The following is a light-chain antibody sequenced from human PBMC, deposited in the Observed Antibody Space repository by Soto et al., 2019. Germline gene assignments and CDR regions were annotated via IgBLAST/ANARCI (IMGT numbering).Light chain of an antibody. CDR3: SSYTSSSPRV. Sequence: QSALTQPPSASGSPGQSFTISGTGTSSDGGGYKYVSWYQQYPCKAPKLMIYAVSKRHSGVTDRFSGSKSDNTASLTVSGLQAEDEADYYCSSYTSSSPRVFGGGTKLTVL. V-gene: IGLV2-8*01. J-gene: IGLJ2*01. CDR2: AVS. CDR1: SSDGGGYKY.